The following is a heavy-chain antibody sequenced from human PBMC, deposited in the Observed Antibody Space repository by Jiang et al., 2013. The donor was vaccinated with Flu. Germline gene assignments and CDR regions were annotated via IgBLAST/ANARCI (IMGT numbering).Heavy chain of an antibody. CDR3: VSDPFRIDGYRV. CDR1: GFTFSGSA. V-gene: IGHV1-58*02. Sequence: SGAEVKKPGTSVKVSCKTSGFTFSGSAMQWVRKARGQPLEWIGWLVVANGDTNYAQKLQDRVTFTRDLSTSTGYMELRSLRSEDTAMYYCVSDPFRIDGYRVWGQGTLVTVS. D-gene: IGHD5-24*01. J-gene: IGHJ3*01. CDR2: LVVANGDT.